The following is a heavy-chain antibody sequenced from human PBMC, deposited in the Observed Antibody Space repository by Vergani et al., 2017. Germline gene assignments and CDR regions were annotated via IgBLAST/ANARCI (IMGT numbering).Heavy chain of an antibody. J-gene: IGHJ4*02. CDR1: GFTFSSYS. D-gene: IGHD3-22*01. CDR2: ISSSSSYI. Sequence: EVQLVESGGGVVQPGRSLRLSCAASGFTFSSYSMNWVRQAPGKGLEWVSSISSSSSYIYYADSVKGRFTISRDNAKNSLYLQMNSLRAEDTAVYYCARDDSSGYYHTYWGQGTLVTVSS. V-gene: IGHV3-21*01. CDR3: ARDDSSGYYHTY.